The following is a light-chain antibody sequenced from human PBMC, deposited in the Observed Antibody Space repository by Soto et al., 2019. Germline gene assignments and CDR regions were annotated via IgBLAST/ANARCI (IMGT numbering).Light chain of an antibody. J-gene: IGKJ4*01. Sequence: EIVLTQSPATLSLSPGERATLSCRASQSVGTSLGWYQQKPGQTPRLLIYDASNRATGIPARFSGSGSGTDFTLTITSPGPEDVAVYYCLQRANWPLTFGGGTKVEI. CDR3: LQRANWPLT. V-gene: IGKV3-11*01. CDR1: QSVGTS. CDR2: DAS.